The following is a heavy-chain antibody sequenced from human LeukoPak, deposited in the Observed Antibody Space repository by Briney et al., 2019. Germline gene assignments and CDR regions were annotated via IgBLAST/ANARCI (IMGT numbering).Heavy chain of an antibody. CDR2: INHSGSTS. Sequence: SETLSLTCAVYGESFSGYFWNWIRQPPGKGLEWIGEINHSGSTSNHNPSLKSRVTMSVDTSKNQFSLKLSSVTAADTAVYYCARGYGGNPPANYWGQGTLVTVSS. CDR3: ARGYGGNPPANY. D-gene: IGHD4-23*01. CDR1: GESFSGYF. V-gene: IGHV4-34*01. J-gene: IGHJ4*02.